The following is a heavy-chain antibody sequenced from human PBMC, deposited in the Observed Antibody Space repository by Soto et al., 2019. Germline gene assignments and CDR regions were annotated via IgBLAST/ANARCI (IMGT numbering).Heavy chain of an antibody. J-gene: IGHJ4*02. CDR1: GFTFNGAW. CDR3: SAELPDLGAYAFDY. Sequence: EVQLVESGGGLVEPGGSLRLSCAASGFTFNGAWMNWVRQGPGKGLEWVGRVKSKFDGGTIDYAAPVKGRFTISRDDSRNTVYLQMNSLSTEDTAMYYCSAELPDLGAYAFDYWGQGALVTVSS. V-gene: IGHV3-15*07. CDR2: VKSKFDGGTI. D-gene: IGHD3-16*01.